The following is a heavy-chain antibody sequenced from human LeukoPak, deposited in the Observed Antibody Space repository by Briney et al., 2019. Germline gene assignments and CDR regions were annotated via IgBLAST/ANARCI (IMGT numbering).Heavy chain of an antibody. Sequence: PSETLSLTCTVSGGSISSGSYYWSWIRQPAGKGLEWIGRIYTSGSTNYNPSLKSRVTISVDTSKNQFSLKLSSVTAADTAVYYCARDIVEVTPGWFDPWGQGTLATVSS. CDR1: GGSISSGSYY. V-gene: IGHV4-61*02. CDR3: ARDIVEVTPGWFDP. J-gene: IGHJ5*02. D-gene: IGHD2-15*01. CDR2: IYTSGST.